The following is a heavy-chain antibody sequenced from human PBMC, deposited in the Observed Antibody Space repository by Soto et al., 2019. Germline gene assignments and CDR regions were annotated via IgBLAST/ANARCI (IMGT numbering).Heavy chain of an antibody. D-gene: IGHD2-2*01. CDR2: IYYSGST. J-gene: IGHJ5*02. V-gene: IGHV4-30-4*01. Sequence: SETLSLTCTVSGGSISSGDYYWSWIRQPPGKGLEWIGYIYYSGSTYYNPSLKSRVTISVDTSKNQFSLKLSSVTAADTAVYYCAREHMRYCSSTSCYDNWFDPWGQGTLVTVSS. CDR3: AREHMRYCSSTSCYDNWFDP. CDR1: GGSISSGDYY.